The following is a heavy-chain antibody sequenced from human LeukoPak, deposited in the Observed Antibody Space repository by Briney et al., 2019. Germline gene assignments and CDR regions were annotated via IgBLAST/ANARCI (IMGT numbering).Heavy chain of an antibody. CDR1: GGSISSDDYY. D-gene: IGHD2-2*01. Sequence: SETLSLTCTVSGGSISSDDYYWSWIRQPPGKGLEWIGYIYYSGITYYNPSLKSRVTISVDTSKNQFSLKLSSVTAADTAVYYCARSYCSSNSCSRSLDYWGQGTLVTVSS. J-gene: IGHJ4*02. V-gene: IGHV4-30-4*01. CDR3: ARSYCSSNSCSRSLDY. CDR2: IYYSGIT.